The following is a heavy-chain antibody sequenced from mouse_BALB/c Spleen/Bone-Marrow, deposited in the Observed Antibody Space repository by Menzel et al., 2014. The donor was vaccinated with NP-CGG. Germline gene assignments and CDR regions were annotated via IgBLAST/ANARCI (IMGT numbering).Heavy chain of an antibody. Sequence: EVQLVESGGGLVQPGGSRKLSCAASGFTFSSFGMHWVRQAPEKGLEWVAYISSGSSTIYYADTVKGRFTISRDNPKNTLCLQMTRLRSVDTAMCYCARDGDSGSPYAIDYWGQKASLTASS. CDR3: ARDGDSGSPYAIDY. CDR1: GFTFSSFG. V-gene: IGHV5-17*02. D-gene: IGHD1-2*01. J-gene: IGHJ4*01. CDR2: ISSGSSTI.